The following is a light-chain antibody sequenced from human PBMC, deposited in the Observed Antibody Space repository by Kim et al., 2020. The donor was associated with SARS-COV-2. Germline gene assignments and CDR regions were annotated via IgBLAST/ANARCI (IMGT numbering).Light chain of an antibody. Sequence: SASVGDRVTITCQASQDIHTYVNWYQQKPGTAPKLLIYDASNLETGVPSRFSGSGSGTEFTFTISSLQPEDIATYYCQQYDSFTRAFGQGTKLEI. CDR3: QQYDSFTRA. J-gene: IGKJ2*01. CDR2: DAS. CDR1: QDIHTY. V-gene: IGKV1-33*01.